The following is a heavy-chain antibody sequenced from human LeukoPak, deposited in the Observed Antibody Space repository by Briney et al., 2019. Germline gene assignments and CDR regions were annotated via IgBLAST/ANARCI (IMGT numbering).Heavy chain of an antibody. CDR2: ISYDGSNK. D-gene: IGHD6-25*01. V-gene: IGHV3-30-3*01. CDR3: ARVERHYYYYYGMDV. J-gene: IGHJ6*02. Sequence: GGSLRLSCAASGFTFSSYAMHWVGQAPGRGLGWVAVISYDGSNKYYADSVKGRFTISRDNSKNTLYLQMNSLRAEDTAVYYCARVERHYYYYYGMDVWGQGTTVTVSS. CDR1: GFTFSSYA.